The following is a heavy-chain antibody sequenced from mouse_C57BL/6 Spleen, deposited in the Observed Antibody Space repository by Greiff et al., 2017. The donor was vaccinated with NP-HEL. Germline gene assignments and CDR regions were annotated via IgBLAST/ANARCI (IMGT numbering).Heavy chain of an antibody. CDR1: GYTFTGYW. D-gene: IGHD1-1*01. CDR3: ARKRAITTVVATGWYFDV. J-gene: IGHJ1*03. V-gene: IGHV1-9*01. Sequence: VQLQQSGAELMKPGASVKLSCKATGYTFTGYWIEWVKQRPGHGLEWIGEILPGSGSTNYNEKFKGKATFTADTSSNTAYMQLSSLTTEDSAIYYCARKRAITTVVATGWYFDVWGTGTTVTVSS. CDR2: ILPGSGST.